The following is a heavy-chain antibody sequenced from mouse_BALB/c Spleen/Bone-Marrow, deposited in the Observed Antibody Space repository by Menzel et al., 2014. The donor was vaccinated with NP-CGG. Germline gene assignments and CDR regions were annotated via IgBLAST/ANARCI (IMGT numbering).Heavy chain of an antibody. CDR1: GYTFTGSW. CDR2: IDPSDSAT. Sequence: VKLVESGAELVRPGASVQLSCTASGYTFTGSWMNWVKQRPGQGLEWISVIDPSDSATHFNKMFTDKPTLSVDKSSSTAYIQPNSRTSDDSALYYCARKFGQGGDYWGQGTTLTGSS. CDR3: ARKFGQGGDY. V-gene: IGHV1-61*01. J-gene: IGHJ2*01.